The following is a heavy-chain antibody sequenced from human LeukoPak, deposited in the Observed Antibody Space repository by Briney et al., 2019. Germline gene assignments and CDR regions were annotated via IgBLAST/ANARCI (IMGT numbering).Heavy chain of an antibody. V-gene: IGHV3-7*01. D-gene: IGHD4-17*01. CDR2: IQEDGSAQ. J-gene: IGHJ4*02. CDR3: ARVAYGDRY. CDR1: GFTFSNYW. Sequence: GGSLRLSCAASGFTFSNYWMSWVRQAPGKGLEWVGNIQEDGSAQYYVDSVKGRFTISRDNAKNSLYLQMNSLRVDDTAVYYCARVAYGDRYSGQGTLVTVSS.